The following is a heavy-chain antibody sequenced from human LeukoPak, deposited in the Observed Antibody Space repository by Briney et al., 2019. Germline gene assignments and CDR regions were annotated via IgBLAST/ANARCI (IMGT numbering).Heavy chain of an antibody. V-gene: IGHV1-2*06. Sequence: ASVKVSCKASGYTFTGYYMHWVRQAPGQGLEWMGRINPNSGGTNYAQKFQGRVIMTRDTSISTAYMELSRLRSDDTAVYYCARGWCSSTSCSPVNYYYYGMDVWGQGTTVTISS. D-gene: IGHD2-2*01. CDR1: GYTFTGYY. J-gene: IGHJ6*02. CDR3: ARGWCSSTSCSPVNYYYYGMDV. CDR2: INPNSGGT.